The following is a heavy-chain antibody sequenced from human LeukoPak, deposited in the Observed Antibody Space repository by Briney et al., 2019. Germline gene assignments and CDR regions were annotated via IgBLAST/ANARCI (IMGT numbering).Heavy chain of an antibody. J-gene: IGHJ4*02. D-gene: IGHD3-10*01. CDR1: GGSFSSYY. CDR3: ARERRQNTMVRGVIDY. Sequence: SETLSLTCAVYGGSFSSYYWSWIRQPAGKGLEWIGRIYTSGSTNYNPSLKSRVTMSVDTSKNQFSLKLSSVTAADTAVYYCARERRQNTMVRGVIDYWGQGTLVTVSS. V-gene: IGHV4-4*07. CDR2: IYTSGST.